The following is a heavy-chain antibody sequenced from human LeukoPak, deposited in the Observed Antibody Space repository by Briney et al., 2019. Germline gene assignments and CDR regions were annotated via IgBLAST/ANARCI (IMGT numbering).Heavy chain of an antibody. D-gene: IGHD6-19*01. Sequence: SETLSLTCTVSGGSISSGIYYWRWIRQPGGKGLEWIGHIYTSGNTNYNPSLKSRVTISVDTSKNQFSLKLSSVTAADTAVYYCARMGVAGYYYMDVWGKGTTVTVSS. CDR2: IYTSGNT. CDR3: ARMGVAGYYYMDV. CDR1: GGSISSGIYY. V-gene: IGHV4-61*09. J-gene: IGHJ6*03.